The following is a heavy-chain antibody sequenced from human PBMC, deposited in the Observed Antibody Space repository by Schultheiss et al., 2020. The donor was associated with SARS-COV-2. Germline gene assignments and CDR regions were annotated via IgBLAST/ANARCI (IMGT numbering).Heavy chain of an antibody. CDR2: IITIFGTA. D-gene: IGHD6-19*01. J-gene: IGHJ4*02. CDR1: GYTFTSYD. Sequence: SVKVSCKASGYTFTSYDINWVRQATGQGLEWMGGIITIFGTANYAQKFQGRVTITADESTSTAYMELSSLRSEDTAVYYCARGASPRSGWYDGPGWWGQGTLVTVSS. CDR3: ARGASPRSGWYDGPGW. V-gene: IGHV1-69*13.